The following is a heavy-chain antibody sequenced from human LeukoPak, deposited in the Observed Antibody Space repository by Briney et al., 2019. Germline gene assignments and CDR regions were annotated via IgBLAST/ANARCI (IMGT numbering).Heavy chain of an antibody. CDR3: ARAGSRGYSYGSLDY. D-gene: IGHD5-18*01. J-gene: IGHJ4*02. CDR1: GGSFSGYY. Sequence: SETLSLTCAVYGGSFSGYYWSWIRQPPGKGLEWIGEINHSGSTNYNPSLKSRVTISVDTSKNQFSLKLSSVTAADTAVYYCARAGSRGYSYGSLDYWGQGTPVTVSS. CDR2: INHSGST. V-gene: IGHV4-34*01.